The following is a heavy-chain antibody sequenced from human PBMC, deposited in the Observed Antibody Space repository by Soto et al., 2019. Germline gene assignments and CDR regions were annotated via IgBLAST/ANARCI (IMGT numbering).Heavy chain of an antibody. CDR1: GYSFTSYW. CDR2: IDPSDSYT. V-gene: IGHV5-10-1*01. D-gene: IGHD3-9*01. J-gene: IGHJ4*02. CDR3: ARHYNILTGYDY. Sequence: EVQLVQSGAEVKKPGESLRISCKGSGYSFTSYWISWVRQMPGKGLEWMGRIDPSDSYTNYSPSFQGHVTISADKSISTAYLQWSSLKASDIAIYYCARHYNILTGYDYRGQGTLVTVSS.